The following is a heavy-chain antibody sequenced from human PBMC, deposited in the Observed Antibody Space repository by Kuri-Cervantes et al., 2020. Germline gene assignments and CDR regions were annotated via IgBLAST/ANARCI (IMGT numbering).Heavy chain of an antibody. CDR3: ARERKPTYYYYYGMDV. Sequence: ASVKVSCKASGYTFTGYYMHWVRQAPGQGLEWMGWINPNSGGTNYAQKFQGRVTMTRNTSISTAYMELSSLRSEDTAVYYCARERKPTYYYYYGMDVWGQGNTVTGSS. J-gene: IGHJ6*01. CDR1: GYTFTGYY. CDR2: INPNSGGT. V-gene: IGHV1-2*02.